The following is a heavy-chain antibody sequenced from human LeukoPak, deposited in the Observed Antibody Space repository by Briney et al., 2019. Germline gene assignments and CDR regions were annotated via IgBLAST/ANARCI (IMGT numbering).Heavy chain of an antibody. CDR3: ARDRCNSTTCASRGAFDI. J-gene: IGHJ3*02. CDR1: GGSISSYY. D-gene: IGHD2-2*01. CDR2: IYTSGST. V-gene: IGHV4-4*07. Sequence: TSETLSLTCTVSGGSISSYYWSWIRQPAGKGLEWIGRIYTSGSTNYNPSLTSRVTMSVDTSKNQFSLKLTSVTAADTAVYYCARDRCNSTTCASRGAFDIWGQGTVVTVS.